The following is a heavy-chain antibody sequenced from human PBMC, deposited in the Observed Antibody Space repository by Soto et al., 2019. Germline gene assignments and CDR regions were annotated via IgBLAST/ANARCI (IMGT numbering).Heavy chain of an antibody. D-gene: IGHD5-18*01. CDR2: IFYSGST. CDR3: ARHGGYDSSYPRYFDY. J-gene: IGHJ4*02. CDR1: GGSLSSSNW. V-gene: IGHV4-4*02. Sequence: SETLSLTCAVSGGSLSSSNWWSWVRQPPGKALEWLGEIFYSGSTKYNPSLNSRVTISADQSKSQFSLSLSSVTAADTAVYYCARHGGYDSSYPRYFDYWGQGS.